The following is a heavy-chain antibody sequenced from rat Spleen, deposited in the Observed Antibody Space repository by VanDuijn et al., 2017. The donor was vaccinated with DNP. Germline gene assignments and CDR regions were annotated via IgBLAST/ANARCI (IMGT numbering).Heavy chain of an antibody. CDR3: AREDMYTTVMDA. D-gene: IGHD1-6*01. V-gene: IGHV5-29*01. Sequence: EVQLVESGGGLVQPGRSLKLSCVASGFTFSNYGMAWVRQAPKKGLEWVATIIYDGSSTYYRDSVKGRFTISRDNAKSTLYLQMDSLRSEDTATYYCAREDMYTTVMDAWGQGASVTVSS. CDR1: GFTFSNYG. CDR2: IIYDGSST. J-gene: IGHJ4*01.